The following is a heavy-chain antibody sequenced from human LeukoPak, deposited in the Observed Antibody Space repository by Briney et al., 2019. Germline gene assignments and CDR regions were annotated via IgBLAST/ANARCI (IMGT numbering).Heavy chain of an antibody. CDR2: TSYDGSNK. CDR1: GFPFKTYS. CDR3: ARGQFDSGGLDS. V-gene: IGHV3-30*04. J-gene: IGHJ4*02. Sequence: PGKSLTLSCVASGFPFKTYSMHWVRQAPSGGLEGVAATSYDGSNKYYTYSVKGRFTIFRDNSDKTLYLRMNSLRSEDTALYYCARGQFDSGGLDSWGQGTLVTVSS. D-gene: IGHD3-10*01.